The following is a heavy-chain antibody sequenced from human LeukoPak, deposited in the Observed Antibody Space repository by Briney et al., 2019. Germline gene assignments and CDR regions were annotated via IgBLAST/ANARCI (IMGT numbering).Heavy chain of an antibody. J-gene: IGHJ6*02. CDR1: GFTFGDHA. D-gene: IGHD3-10*01. V-gene: IGHV3-49*03. CDR2: IRSKAYGGTT. Sequence: GGSLRLSCTASGFTFGDHAMSWFRQAPGKGLEWVGFIRSKAYGGTTEYAASVKGRFTISRDDSKSIAYLQMNSLKTEDTAVYYCTIHYGPYYYYGMDVWGQGTTVTVSS. CDR3: TIHYGPYYYYGMDV.